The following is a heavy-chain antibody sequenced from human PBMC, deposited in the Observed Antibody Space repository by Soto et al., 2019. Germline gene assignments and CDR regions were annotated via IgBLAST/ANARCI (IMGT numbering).Heavy chain of an antibody. D-gene: IGHD3-22*01. Sequence: EVQLVESGGGLVQPGGSLRLSCAASGFTFSSYDMQWVRQATGKGLGWVSAIGTAGDTYYPGSVKGRFTISRENAKNSLYLQMNSLRAGDTAVYYCAISPPGGYHYYYGMDVWGQGTTVTVSS. CDR3: AISPPGGYHYYYGMDV. CDR2: IGTAGDT. CDR1: GFTFSSYD. V-gene: IGHV3-13*04. J-gene: IGHJ6*02.